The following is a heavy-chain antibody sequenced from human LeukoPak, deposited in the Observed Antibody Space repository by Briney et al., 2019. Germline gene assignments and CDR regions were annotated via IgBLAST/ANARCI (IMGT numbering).Heavy chain of an antibody. CDR1: GGSFSGYY. D-gene: IGHD5-12*01. V-gene: IGHV4-59*08. CDR2: IYYSGST. J-gene: IGHJ5*02. Sequence: SETLSLTCAVYGGSFSGYYWSWIRQPPGKGLEWIGYIYYSGSTNYNPSLKSRVTISVDTSKNQFSLKLSSVTAADTAVYYCARQWLRRFDPWGQGTLVTVSS. CDR3: ARQWLRRFDP.